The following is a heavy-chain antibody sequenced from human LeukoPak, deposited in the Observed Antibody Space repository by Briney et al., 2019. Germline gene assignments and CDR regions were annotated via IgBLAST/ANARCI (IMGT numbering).Heavy chain of an antibody. V-gene: IGHV3-33*01. CDR3: ARVRDGDYFDY. D-gene: IGHD4-17*01. J-gene: IGHJ4*02. Sequence: PGGSLRLSCAASGLTFSNHGMHWVRQAPGKGLEWVAVIWYDGSNKYYADSVKGRFTISRDNSKNTLYLQMNSLRAEDTAVYYCARVRDGDYFDYWGQGTLVTVSS. CDR2: IWYDGSNK. CDR1: GLTFSNHG.